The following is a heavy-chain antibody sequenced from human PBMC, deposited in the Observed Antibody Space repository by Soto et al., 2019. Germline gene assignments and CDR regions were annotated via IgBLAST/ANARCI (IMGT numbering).Heavy chain of an antibody. Sequence: ASVKVSCKASGGTFSSYAISWVRKTPGQGLEWMGGIIPIFGTANYAQKFQGRVTITADESTSTAYMELSSLRSEDTAVYYCARDRRYDFWSGYNDAFDIWGQGTMVTVSS. V-gene: IGHV1-69*13. CDR3: ARDRRYDFWSGYNDAFDI. D-gene: IGHD3-3*01. CDR2: IIPIFGTA. CDR1: GGTFSSYA. J-gene: IGHJ3*02.